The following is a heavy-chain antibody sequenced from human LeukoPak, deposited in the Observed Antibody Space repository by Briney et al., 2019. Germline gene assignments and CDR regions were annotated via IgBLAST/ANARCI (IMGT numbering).Heavy chain of an antibody. CDR1: GGSISSSSYY. CDR2: IYYSGST. CDR3: ARHLHLSGWSYFDY. J-gene: IGHJ4*02. V-gene: IGHV4-39*01. D-gene: IGHD6-19*01. Sequence: SETLSLTCTVSGGSISSSSYYWGWIRQPPGKGLEWIGSIYYSGSTYYNPSLKSRVTISVDTSKNQFSLKLSSVTAADTAVYYCARHLHLSGWSYFDYWGQGTLVTVSS.